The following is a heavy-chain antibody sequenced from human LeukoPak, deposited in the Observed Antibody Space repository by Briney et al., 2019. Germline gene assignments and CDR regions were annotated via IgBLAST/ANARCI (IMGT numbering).Heavy chain of an antibody. J-gene: IGHJ4*02. D-gene: IGHD3-10*01. Sequence: GGSLRLSCAVSGFTFSSYRMNWVRQAPGKGLEWVASISTSSNFIYYADSVKGRFTISRDNAKNSLYLQMNSLRAEDTAVYYCARDSMVRGVPFDYWGQGTLVTVSS. CDR3: ARDSMVRGVPFDY. CDR1: GFTFSSYR. V-gene: IGHV3-21*01. CDR2: ISTSSNFI.